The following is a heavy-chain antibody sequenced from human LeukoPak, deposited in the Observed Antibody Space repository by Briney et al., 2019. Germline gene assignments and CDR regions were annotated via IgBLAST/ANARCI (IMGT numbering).Heavy chain of an antibody. Sequence: SETLSLTCAVSGYSISSGYYWSWIRQPAGKTLEWIGRIYTSGTTNYNPSLKSRVTMSVDTSKNQFSLKLSSVTAADTAVYYCARGTSGSQGFDYWGQGAPVTVSS. CDR1: GYSISSGYY. D-gene: IGHD1-26*01. V-gene: IGHV4-4*07. CDR3: ARGTSGSQGFDY. CDR2: IYTSGTT. J-gene: IGHJ4*02.